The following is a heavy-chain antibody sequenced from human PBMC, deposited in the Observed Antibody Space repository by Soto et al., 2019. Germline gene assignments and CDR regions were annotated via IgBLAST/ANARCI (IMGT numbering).Heavy chain of an antibody. V-gene: IGHV5-51*01. D-gene: IGHD6-19*01. CDR2: IYPGDSDT. CDR1: GYRFTNYW. CDR3: AIQHPLDSSAWYK. Sequence: PGESLKISCKASGYRFTNYWIGWVRQMPGKGLEWMGTIYPGDSDTRYSPSFQGQVTFSFDKSINTAYLHWTSLKASDTAIYYCAIQHPLDSSAWYKWGQGTLVTVSS. J-gene: IGHJ4*02.